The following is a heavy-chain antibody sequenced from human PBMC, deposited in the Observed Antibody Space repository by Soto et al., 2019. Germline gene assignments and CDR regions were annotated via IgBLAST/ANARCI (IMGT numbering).Heavy chain of an antibody. D-gene: IGHD3-10*01. V-gene: IGHV4-30-4*01. CDR1: GGSISSGDYY. CDR3: ARDRAVRGVITNHYYYGMDV. CDR2: IDYSGST. J-gene: IGHJ6*02. Sequence: QVQLQESGPGLVKPSQTLSLTCTVSGGSISSGDYYWSWIRQPPGKGLEWIGYIDYSGSTYYNPSLKSRVTISVDTSKNQSSLKLSSVTAADTAVYYCARDRAVRGVITNHYYYGMDVWGHGTTVTVS.